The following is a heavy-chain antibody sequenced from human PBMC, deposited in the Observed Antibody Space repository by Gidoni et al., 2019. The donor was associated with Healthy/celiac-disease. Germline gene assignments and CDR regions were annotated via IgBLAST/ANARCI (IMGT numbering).Heavy chain of an antibody. V-gene: IGHV1-18*04. D-gene: IGHD1-26*01. CDR2: ISAYKGNT. CDR1: GYTFTSYC. Sequence: QVQLLHSGAEVKKPGASVKVSCKASGYTFTSYCISWVRQAPGQGLEWMGWISAYKGNTNYAQKLQGRGTMTTDTSTSTAYMELRSLRSDDTAGYYCARGGDSGSYKSLVANDYGGQGTLVTVSS. CDR3: ARGGDSGSYKSLVANDY. J-gene: IGHJ4*02.